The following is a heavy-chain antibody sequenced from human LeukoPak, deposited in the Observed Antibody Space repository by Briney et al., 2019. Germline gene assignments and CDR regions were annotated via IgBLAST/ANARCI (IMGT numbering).Heavy chain of an antibody. CDR2: ISDDGSNK. CDR1: GFTFSSYA. V-gene: IGHV3-30-3*01. D-gene: IGHD6-19*01. J-gene: IGHJ4*02. Sequence: GGSLRLSCVASGFTFSSYAMHWVRQAPGKGLEWVAVISDDGSNKYYADSVKGRFTISRDNSKNTLFLQMNSLRAEDTALYYCTTTRPYGTTWAGAFEDWGQGTPVTVSS. CDR3: TTTRPYGTTWAGAFED.